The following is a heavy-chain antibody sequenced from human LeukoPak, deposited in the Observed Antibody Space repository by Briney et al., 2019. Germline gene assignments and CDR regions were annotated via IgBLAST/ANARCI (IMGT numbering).Heavy chain of an antibody. D-gene: IGHD3-10*01. CDR1: GFTFSSYG. CDR2: IWYDGSNK. Sequence: GRSLRLSCAASGFTFSSYGMHWVRQAPGKGLEWVAVIWYDGSNKYYADSVKGRFTISRDNSKNTLYLQMNSLRAEDTAVYYCAREDGSGSYHFDYWGQGTRVSVSS. V-gene: IGHV3-33*01. J-gene: IGHJ4*02. CDR3: AREDGSGSYHFDY.